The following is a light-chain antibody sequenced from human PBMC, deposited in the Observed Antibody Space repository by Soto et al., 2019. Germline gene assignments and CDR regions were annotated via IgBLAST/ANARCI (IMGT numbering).Light chain of an antibody. J-gene: IGKJ1*01. Sequence: EIVMTQSPATLSVSPGERATLSCRASQSVSGNLAWYQQKPGQAPRLLIYGASTGATGIPARFSGSGSGTEFSLTISSLQSEDFAVYYCQQYNNWPPTFGQGTKVEIK. V-gene: IGKV3-15*01. CDR3: QQYNNWPPT. CDR1: QSVSGN. CDR2: GAS.